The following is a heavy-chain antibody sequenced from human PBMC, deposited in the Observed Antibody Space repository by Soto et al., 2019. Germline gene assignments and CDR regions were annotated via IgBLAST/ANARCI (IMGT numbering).Heavy chain of an antibody. D-gene: IGHD1-26*01. J-gene: IGHJ1*01. CDR1: GGTFSSYT. CDR3: ASLGRVSGSYPEYFQH. V-gene: IGHV1-69*02. Sequence: QVQLVQSGAEVKKPGSSVKVSCKASGGTFSSYTISWVRQAPGQGLEWMGRIIPILGIANYAQKFQGRVTITADKSRSTAYMELSSLRSEDTAVYYCASLGRVSGSYPEYFQHWGQGTLVTVSS. CDR2: IIPILGIA.